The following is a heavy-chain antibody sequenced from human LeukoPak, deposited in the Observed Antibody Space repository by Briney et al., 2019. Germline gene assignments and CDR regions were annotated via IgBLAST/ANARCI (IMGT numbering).Heavy chain of an antibody. CDR1: GFTVSSNY. J-gene: IGHJ5*02. CDR2: IYRAGNT. V-gene: IGHV3-53*01. D-gene: IGHD4-23*01. Sequence: GGSLRLSCAASGFTVSSNYMTWVRQAPGKGLEWVSVIYRAGNTYYADSVKGRFTISRDNSKNTVYLQMNSLRAEDMAVYYCATFSYAGNAGGSVGPWGQGTLVTVSS. CDR3: ATFSYAGNAGGSVGP.